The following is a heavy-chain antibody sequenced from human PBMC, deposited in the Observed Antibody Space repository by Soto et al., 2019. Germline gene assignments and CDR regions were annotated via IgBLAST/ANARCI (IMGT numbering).Heavy chain of an antibody. CDR3: TTLGYCSGGSCYPGPNWFDP. CDR1: GFTFSNAW. Sequence: EVQLVESGGGLVKPVGSLRLSCAASGFTFSNAWMSWVRQAPGKGLEWVGRIKSKTDGGTTDYAAPVKGRFTISRDDSKNTLYLQMNSLKTEDTAVYYCTTLGYCSGGSCYPGPNWFDPWGQGTLVTVSS. J-gene: IGHJ5*02. D-gene: IGHD2-15*01. V-gene: IGHV3-15*01. CDR2: IKSKTDGGTT.